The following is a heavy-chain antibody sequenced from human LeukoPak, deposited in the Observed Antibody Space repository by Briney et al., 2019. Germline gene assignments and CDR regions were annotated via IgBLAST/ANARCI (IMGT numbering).Heavy chain of an antibody. D-gene: IGHD3-10*01. Sequence: SVKVSCEASGGTFSSYAISWVRQAPGQGLEWMGGIIPIFGTANYAQKFQGRVTITTDESTSTAYMERSSLRSEDTAVYYCASGSGSYYFDYWGQGTLVTVSS. CDR2: IIPIFGTA. CDR3: ASGSGSYYFDY. V-gene: IGHV1-69*05. CDR1: GGTFSSYA. J-gene: IGHJ4*02.